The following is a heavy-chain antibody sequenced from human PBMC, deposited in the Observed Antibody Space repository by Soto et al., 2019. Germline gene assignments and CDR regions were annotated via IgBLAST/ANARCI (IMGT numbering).Heavy chain of an antibody. Sequence: PSETLSLTCAAYGGSFSGYYWSWIRQPPGKGLEWIGEINHSGSTNYNPSLKSRVTISVDTSKNQFSLKLSSVTAADTAVYYCARGMGAENTFYYYYGMDVWGPGTTVTVSS. J-gene: IGHJ6*02. CDR2: INHSGST. CDR1: GGSFSGYY. V-gene: IGHV4-34*01. D-gene: IGHD3-16*01. CDR3: ARGMGAENTFYYYYGMDV.